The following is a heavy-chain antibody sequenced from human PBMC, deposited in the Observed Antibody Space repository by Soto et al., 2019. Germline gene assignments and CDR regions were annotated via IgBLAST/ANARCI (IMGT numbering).Heavy chain of an antibody. CDR1: GYSFTSYW. CDR2: IDPSDSYT. CDR3: EREKHYDSSGPRPIDY. V-gene: IGHV5-10-1*01. Sequence: GESLKISCKGSGYSFTSYWISWVRQMPGKGLEWMGRIDPSDSYTNYSPSFQGHVTISADKSISTAYLQWSSLKASDTAMYYCEREKHYDSSGPRPIDYWGQGTQVTVSS. J-gene: IGHJ4*02. D-gene: IGHD3-22*01.